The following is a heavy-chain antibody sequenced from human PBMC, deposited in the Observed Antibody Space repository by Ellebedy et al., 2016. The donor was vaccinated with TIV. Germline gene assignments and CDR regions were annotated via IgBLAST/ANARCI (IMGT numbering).Heavy chain of an antibody. D-gene: IGHD6-19*01. V-gene: IGHV4-39*01. CDR1: GGSLRHSSYY. CDR2: VYYTGTA. Sequence: MPSETLSLTCAVSGGSLRHSSYYWGWIRQSPGKGLEWIGSVYYTGTAYYNPSLKSRVTLLVDTSRNESSLNLTSLTAADTAIYYCVSPQGEVAGTDYFDSWGQGILVTVSS. CDR3: VSPQGEVAGTDYFDS. J-gene: IGHJ4*02.